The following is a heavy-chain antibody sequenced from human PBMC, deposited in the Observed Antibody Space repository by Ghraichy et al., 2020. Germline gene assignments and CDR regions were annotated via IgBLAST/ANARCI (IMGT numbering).Heavy chain of an antibody. D-gene: IGHD6-19*01. V-gene: IGHV3-7*01. CDR2: IKKDGSEK. Sequence: LSLTCAASGFIFSGYWMSWVRQAPGKGLEWVANIKKDGSEKYHVDSVKGRFTISRDNAKNSLYLQMNSLRAEDTAVYYCARDLGSGWYFDYWGQEPWSPSPQ. CDR1: GFIFSGYW. CDR3: ARDLGSGWYFDY. J-gene: IGHJ4*01.